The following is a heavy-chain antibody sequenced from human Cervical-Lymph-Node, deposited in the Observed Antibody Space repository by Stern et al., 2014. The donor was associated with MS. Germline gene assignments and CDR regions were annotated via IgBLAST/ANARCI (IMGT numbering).Heavy chain of an antibody. CDR1: GYTFTSYY. V-gene: IGHV1-46*01. CDR3: ARDLGRGYFDY. CDR2: INPSGGST. Sequence: VQLLESGAEVKTPGASVKVSCKASGYTFTSYYMHWVRQAPGQGLEWLGIINPSGGSTMYAQKFQGRVTMTRDTSTSTVYMELSSLRSEDTAVYYCARDLGRGYFDYWGQGTLVTVSS. J-gene: IGHJ4*02.